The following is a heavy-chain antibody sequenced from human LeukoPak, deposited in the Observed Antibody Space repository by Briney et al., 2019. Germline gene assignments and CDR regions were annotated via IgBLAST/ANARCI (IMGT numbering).Heavy chain of an antibody. CDR1: GLTFSNFG. D-gene: IGHD2-15*01. Sequence: PGGSLRLSCAASGLTFSNFGMHWVRQAPGKGLEWVAVIWSDGSNKYYADSVRGRFTISRDNSKNTLYLQMNSLRAEDTAVYYCASVTKVAAAAYNWCVPWGQGTLVTVSS. CDR2: IWSDGSNK. J-gene: IGHJ5*02. V-gene: IGHV3-33*01. CDR3: ASVTKVAAAAYNWCVP.